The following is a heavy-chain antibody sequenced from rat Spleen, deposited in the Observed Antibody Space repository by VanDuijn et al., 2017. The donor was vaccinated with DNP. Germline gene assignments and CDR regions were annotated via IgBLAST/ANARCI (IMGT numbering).Heavy chain of an antibody. CDR1: GYSITSSYR. CDR3: ARWPGYNPPYAMDA. V-gene: IGHV3-3*01. D-gene: IGHD1-4*01. CDR2: IHSAGST. Sequence: EVQLQESGPGLVKPSQSLSLTCSVTGYSITSSYRWNWIRKFPGNKLEWMGYIHSAGSTQYNPSLKGRISITGDTSKNQFFLQVNSVTTEDTATYHCARWPGYNPPYAMDAWGQGTSVTVSS. J-gene: IGHJ4*01.